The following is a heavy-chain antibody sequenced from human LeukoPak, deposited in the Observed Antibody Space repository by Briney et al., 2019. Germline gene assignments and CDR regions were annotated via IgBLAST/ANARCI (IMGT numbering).Heavy chain of an antibody. CDR2: MHPNSGAT. CDR1: GYTFTSYY. Sequence: GASVKVSCKASGYTFTSYYMHWVRQAPGQGLEWMGWMHPNSGATNYAQKIQGRVTMTRDTSISTAYMELSSLTSDDTAVYYCATSTKYSISWGAFDIWGQGTMVTVSS. J-gene: IGHJ3*02. V-gene: IGHV1-2*02. CDR3: ATSTKYSISWGAFDI. D-gene: IGHD6-13*01.